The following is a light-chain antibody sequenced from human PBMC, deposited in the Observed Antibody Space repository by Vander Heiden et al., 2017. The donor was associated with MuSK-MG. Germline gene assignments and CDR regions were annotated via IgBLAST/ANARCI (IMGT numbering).Light chain of an antibody. CDR2: DVT. Sequence: QSALTQPASVSGSPGQSITISCTGTSSDVGAYNSVSWYQQHPGKAPKLMIYDVTNRPSGVSNRFSGSKSGNTASLTISGRQAEDEADYYCSAYRSGSILVFGGGTKVTV. CDR3: SAYRSGSILV. J-gene: IGLJ2*01. CDR1: SSDVGAYNS. V-gene: IGLV2-14*03.